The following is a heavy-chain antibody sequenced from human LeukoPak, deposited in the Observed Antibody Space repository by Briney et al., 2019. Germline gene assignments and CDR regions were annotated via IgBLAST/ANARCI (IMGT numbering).Heavy chain of an antibody. CDR3: VRDGIRDIPGVITIRYDY. CDR2: IKEDGSDK. CDR1: AFTFSLYW. Sequence: GGSLRLSCSASAFTFSLYWMTWVRQAPGKGLEWVATIKEDGSDKYYVDSVRGRFTISRDNAENSLYLQMNSLTAEDTALYYCVRDGIRDIPGVITIRYDYWGQGTLVTVSS. J-gene: IGHJ4*02. V-gene: IGHV3-7*05. D-gene: IGHD3-10*01.